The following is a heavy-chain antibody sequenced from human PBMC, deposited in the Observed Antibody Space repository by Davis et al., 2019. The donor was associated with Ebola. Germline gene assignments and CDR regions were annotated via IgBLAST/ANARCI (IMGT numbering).Heavy chain of an antibody. Sequence: CSMNWVRQAPGKGLEWVSSISSSSSYIYYADSVKGRFTISRDNAKNSLYLQMNSLRAEDTAVYYCARGGTLLHYGTDVWGKGTTVTVSS. CDR3: ARGGTLLHYGTDV. D-gene: IGHD2-15*01. CDR1: CS. CDR2: ISSSSSYI. J-gene: IGHJ6*04. V-gene: IGHV3-21*01.